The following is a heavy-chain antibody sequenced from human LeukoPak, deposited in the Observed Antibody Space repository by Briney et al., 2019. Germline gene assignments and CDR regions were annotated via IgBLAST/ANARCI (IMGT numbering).Heavy chain of an antibody. CDR2: IYYSGST. D-gene: IGHD2-15*01. CDR3: ARHWESYCSGGSCQLLYYYYYYGMDV. Sequence: SETLSLTCTVSGGSISSYYWSWIRQPPGKGLEWIGYIYYSGSTNYNPSLKSRVTISVDTSKNQFSLKLSSVTAADTAVYYCARHWESYCSGGSCQLLYYYYYYGMDVWGQGTTVTVSS. CDR1: GGSISSYY. V-gene: IGHV4-59*08. J-gene: IGHJ6*02.